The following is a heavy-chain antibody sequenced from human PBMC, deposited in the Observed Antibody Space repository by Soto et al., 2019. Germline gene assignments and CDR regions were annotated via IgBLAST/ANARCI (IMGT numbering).Heavy chain of an antibody. CDR3: ARSSAAGKYYYGMDV. V-gene: IGHV5-51*01. CDR1: GYNFTSYW. J-gene: IGHJ6*02. D-gene: IGHD6-13*01. Sequence: GESLKISCKGSGYNFTSYWICWVRQMPGKCLEWMGIIYPGDSDTRYSPSFRGQVTISAGKSISTAYLQWSSLKASDTAMYYCARSSAAGKYYYGMDVWGQGTTVTVSS. CDR2: IYPGDSDT.